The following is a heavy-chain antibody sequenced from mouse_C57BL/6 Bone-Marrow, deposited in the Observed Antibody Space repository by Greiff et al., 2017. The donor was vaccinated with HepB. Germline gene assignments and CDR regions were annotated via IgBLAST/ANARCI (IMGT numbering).Heavy chain of an antibody. CDR3: ARQGDYYAMDY. J-gene: IGHJ4*01. Sequence: EVQLVESGGGLVQPGESLKLSCEAYEYEFPSYDMPWVRKTPEKRLELVASINSDGGSTYYPDTMERRFIISRDNTKKTLYLQMSSLRSEDTAMYYCARQGDYYAMDYWGQGTSVTVSS. CDR1: EYEFPSYD. CDR2: INSDGGST. V-gene: IGHV5-2*01.